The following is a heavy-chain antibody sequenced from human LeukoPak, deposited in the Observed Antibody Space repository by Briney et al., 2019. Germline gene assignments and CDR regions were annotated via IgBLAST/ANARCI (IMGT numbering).Heavy chain of an antibody. CDR1: GGYISSTNW. V-gene: IGHV4-4*02. CDR3: ASEGGPYRPLDY. CDR2: VHLDGRT. Sequence: PSDTLSLTCGVSGGYISSTNWWTWVRQPPGKGLEWIGEVHLDGRTNYKPSLQSRLTMSVDFSENHISLKLTSVTAADTAVYYCASEGGPYRPLDYSGQGTLVTVSS. J-gene: IGHJ4*02.